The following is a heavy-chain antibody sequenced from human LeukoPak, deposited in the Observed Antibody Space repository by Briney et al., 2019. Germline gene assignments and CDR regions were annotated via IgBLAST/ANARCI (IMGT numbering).Heavy chain of an antibody. CDR3: ASRVGPNYYYYYMDV. Sequence: SETPSLTCTVSGGSISSRSYYWGWLRQPPGKGLEWIGSISYSGSTYYNVSLKSRLTISVDTSQNQFSLRLSSVTAADTAVYYCASRVGPNYYYYYMDVWGKGTTVTISS. J-gene: IGHJ6*03. CDR1: GGSISSRSYY. D-gene: IGHD1-26*01. CDR2: ISYSGST. V-gene: IGHV4-39*01.